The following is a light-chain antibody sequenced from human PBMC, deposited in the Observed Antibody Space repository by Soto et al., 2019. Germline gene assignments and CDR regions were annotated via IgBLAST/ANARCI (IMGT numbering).Light chain of an antibody. CDR1: QSVGSN. CDR3: QQYNNWPPWT. J-gene: IGKJ1*01. Sequence: EVVMMQSPATLSVSPAERATLSCRASQSVGSNVAWYQQRPGQAPKLLIHGASTRATDVPARFSGSGSGTEFTLTISGLQSDDSAVYYCQQYNNWPPWTFGQGTKVDIK. CDR2: GAS. V-gene: IGKV3-15*01.